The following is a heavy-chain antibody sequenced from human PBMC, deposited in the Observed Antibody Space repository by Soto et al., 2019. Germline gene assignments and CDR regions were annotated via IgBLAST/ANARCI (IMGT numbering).Heavy chain of an antibody. Sequence: QEQLVQSGAAVKKPGASVKVSCKASGYAFTAYYIHWVRQAPGQGLEWMGWINPYSGATKYAQKFQGWVTMTRDTSISTAYMELSRMKSDETAVYYCARDTEVLINMVRGGILDGMDVWGQGTTVTVAS. D-gene: IGHD3-10*01. CDR2: INPYSGAT. CDR3: ARDTEVLINMVRGGILDGMDV. CDR1: GYAFTAYY. J-gene: IGHJ6*02. V-gene: IGHV1-2*04.